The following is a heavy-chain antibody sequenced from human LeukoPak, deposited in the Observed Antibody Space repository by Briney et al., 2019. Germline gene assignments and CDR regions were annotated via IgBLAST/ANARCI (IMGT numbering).Heavy chain of an antibody. V-gene: IGHV4-59*01. Sequence: SETLCLTCTVSGGSMSPYYWSWIRQPPRKGLAWIGYIYYTGSTNSNLSLRTRVTISVDTSKNQFSLKLSSVTAADTAVYYCARGEGYYYGPDYWGQGTLVTVSS. CDR2: IYYTGST. J-gene: IGHJ4*02. CDR3: ARGEGYYYGPDY. CDR1: GGSMSPYY. D-gene: IGHD3-10*01.